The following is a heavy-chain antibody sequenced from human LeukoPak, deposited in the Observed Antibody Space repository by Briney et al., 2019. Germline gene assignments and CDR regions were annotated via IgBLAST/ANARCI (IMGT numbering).Heavy chain of an antibody. J-gene: IGHJ4*02. CDR3: ARARGGIGGFDC. CDR2: IYHSGST. CDR1: GYSISSGYY. Sequence: SETLSLTCTVSGYSISSGYYWGWIRQPPGKGLEWIGSIYHSGSTYYNPSLKSRVTISVDTSKNQFSLKLSSVTAADTAVYYCARARGGIGGFDCWGQGTLVTVSS. D-gene: IGHD3-10*01. V-gene: IGHV4-38-2*02.